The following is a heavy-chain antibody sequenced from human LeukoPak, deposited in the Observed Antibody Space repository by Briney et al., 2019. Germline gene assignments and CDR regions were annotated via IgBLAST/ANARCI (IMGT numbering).Heavy chain of an antibody. CDR3: ARDRNYYDSSGSPNNWFDP. D-gene: IGHD3-22*01. CDR2: INPSGGST. Sequence: SVKVSCKASGYTFTSYYMHWVRQAPGQGLEWMGIINPSGGSTSYAQKFQGRVTMTRDTSTSTVYMELSSLRAEDTAVYYCARDRNYYDSSGSPNNWFDPWCQGTLVTVSS. V-gene: IGHV1-46*01. J-gene: IGHJ5*02. CDR1: GYTFTSYY.